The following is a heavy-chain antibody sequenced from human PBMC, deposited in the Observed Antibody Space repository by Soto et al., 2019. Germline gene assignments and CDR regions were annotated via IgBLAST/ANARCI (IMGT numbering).Heavy chain of an antibody. V-gene: IGHV3-30-3*01. CDR2: ISYDGSNK. CDR3: ARAFGAVAERGY. Sequence: QVQLVESGGGVVQPGRSLRLSCAASGFTFSSYAMHWVRQAPGKGLEWVAVISYDGSNKYYADSVKGRCTISRDNSKNTLYLQMTSLRAEDTAVDYCARAFGAVAERGYWGQGTLVTVSS. CDR1: GFTFSSYA. D-gene: IGHD6-19*01. J-gene: IGHJ4*02.